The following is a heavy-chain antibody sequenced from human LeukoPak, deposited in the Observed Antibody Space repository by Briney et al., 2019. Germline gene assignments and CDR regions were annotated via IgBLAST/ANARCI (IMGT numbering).Heavy chain of an antibody. CDR2: IYYSGST. CDR3: ARGGSSGWYLRRYNWFDP. V-gene: IGHV4-39*07. D-gene: IGHD6-19*01. CDR1: GGSISSSSYY. Sequence: SETLSLTCTVSGGSISSSSYYWGWIRQPPWKGLEWIGSIYYSGSTYYNPSLKSRVTISVDTSKNQFSLKLSSVTAADTAVYYCARGGSSGWYLRRYNWFDPWGQGTLVTVSS. J-gene: IGHJ5*02.